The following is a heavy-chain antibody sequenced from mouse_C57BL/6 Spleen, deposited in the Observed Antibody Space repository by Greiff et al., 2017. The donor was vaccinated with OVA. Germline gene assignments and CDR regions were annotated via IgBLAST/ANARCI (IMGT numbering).Heavy chain of an antibody. J-gene: IGHJ1*03. CDR3: ALTTVVAHWYFDV. D-gene: IGHD1-1*01. V-gene: IGHV1-52*01. Sequence: KESCKASGYTFTSYWMHWVKQRPIQGLEWIGNIDPSDSETHYNQKFKDKATLTVDKSSSTAYMQLSSLTSEDSAVYYCALTTVVAHWYFDVWGTGTTVTVSS. CDR2: IDPSDSET. CDR1: GYTFTSYW.